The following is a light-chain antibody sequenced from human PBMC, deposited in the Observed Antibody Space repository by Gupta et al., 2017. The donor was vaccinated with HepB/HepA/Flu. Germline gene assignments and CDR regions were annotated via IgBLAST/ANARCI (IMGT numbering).Light chain of an antibody. CDR1: QSISSW. CDR3: QHDNSYPLT. Sequence: DIQMTQSPSTLSASVGDRVTITCRASQSISSWLAWYQQKSGKAPKLLIHKASSVQSGVPSRFSGSGSGTEFTLTISSLQPNDCATYYCQHDNSYPLTFGGGTKVEIK. J-gene: IGKJ4*01. V-gene: IGKV1-5*03. CDR2: KAS.